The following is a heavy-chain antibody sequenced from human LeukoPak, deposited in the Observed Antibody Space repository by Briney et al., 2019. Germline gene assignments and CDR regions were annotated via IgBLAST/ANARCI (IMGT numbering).Heavy chain of an antibody. CDR2: IHPNGVNT. CDR3: ARALYDSPLAGDR. D-gene: IGHD3-22*01. Sequence: GGALRLSCSASGFIFSNNGMAWVRQAPGKGLEWVSSIHPNGVNTHYADSVKGRFTISRDNSKNMLFLQMNSLRVEDTAIYYCARALYDSPLAGDRWGQGTLVTVSS. CDR1: GFIFSNNG. J-gene: IGHJ5*02. V-gene: IGHV3-23*01.